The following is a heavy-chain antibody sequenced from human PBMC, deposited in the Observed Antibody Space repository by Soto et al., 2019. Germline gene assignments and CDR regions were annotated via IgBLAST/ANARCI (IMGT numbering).Heavy chain of an antibody. V-gene: IGHV4-59*01. CDR3: ARGRMIFGNYYYGMDV. Sequence: SETLSLTYTVSGGSIRSYYWSWIRQPPGKGLEWIGYIYYSGSTNYNPSLKSRVTISVDTSKNQFSLKLSSVTAADTAVYYCARGRMIFGNYYYGMDVWGQGTTVTVSS. D-gene: IGHD3-3*01. CDR1: GGSIRSYY. J-gene: IGHJ6*02. CDR2: IYYSGST.